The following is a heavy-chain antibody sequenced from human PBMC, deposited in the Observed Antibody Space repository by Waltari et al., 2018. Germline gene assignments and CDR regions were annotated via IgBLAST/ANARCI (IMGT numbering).Heavy chain of an antibody. CDR1: GFTFSSYS. D-gene: IGHD5-12*01. Sequence: EVQLVESGGGLVKPGGSLRLSCAASGFTFSSYSMNWVRQAPGKGLDGFSSISSSRCYIYYSYSVKGRFTISRDNAKNSLYLQMNSLRAEDTAVYYWARRRDSGYFGAFDIWGQGTMVTVSS. CDR3: ARRRDSGYFGAFDI. V-gene: IGHV3-21*01. J-gene: IGHJ3*02. CDR2: ISSSRCYI.